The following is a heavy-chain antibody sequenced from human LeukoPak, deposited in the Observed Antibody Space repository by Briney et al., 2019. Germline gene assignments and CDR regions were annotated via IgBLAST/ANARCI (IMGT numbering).Heavy chain of an antibody. D-gene: IGHD6-19*01. CDR3: ARVRDISGYWGFLDY. J-gene: IGHJ4*02. Sequence: GGSLRLSCAASGFTFSSYGMHWVRQAPGKGLEWVAVIWYDGSNKYYTDSVKGRFTISRDNAKNTLYLQMNSLRAEDTAVFYCARVRDISGYWGFLDYWGQGTLVTVSS. CDR1: GFTFSSYG. V-gene: IGHV3-33*01. CDR2: IWYDGSNK.